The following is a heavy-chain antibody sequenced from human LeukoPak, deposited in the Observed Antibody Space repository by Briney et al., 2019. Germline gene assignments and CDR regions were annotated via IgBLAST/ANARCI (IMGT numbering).Heavy chain of an antibody. CDR1: GFTFSSYG. D-gene: IGHD3-16*01. CDR2: ISGSGGST. J-gene: IGHJ4*02. CDR3: AKPRPGLGEFHPDY. V-gene: IGHV3-23*01. Sequence: GGSLRLSCAASGFTFSSYGMSWVRQAPGKGLEWVSAISGSGGSTYYADSVKGRFTISRDNSKNTLYLQMNSLRAEDTAVYYCAKPRPGLGEFHPDYWGQGTLVTVSS.